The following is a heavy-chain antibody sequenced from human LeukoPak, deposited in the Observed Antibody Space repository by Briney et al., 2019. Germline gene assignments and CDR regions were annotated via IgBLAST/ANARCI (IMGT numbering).Heavy chain of an antibody. CDR1: GYTFTSYY. D-gene: IGHD3-22*01. V-gene: IGHV1-46*01. CDR2: INPSGGST. Sequence: ASVEVSCKASGYTFTSYYMHWVRQAPGQGLEWMGIINPSGGSTSYAQKFQGRVTMTRDTSTSTVYMELSSLRSEDTAVYYCAREDSSGYYSGNYYYYGMDVWGQGTTVTVSS. J-gene: IGHJ6*02. CDR3: AREDSSGYYSGNYYYYGMDV.